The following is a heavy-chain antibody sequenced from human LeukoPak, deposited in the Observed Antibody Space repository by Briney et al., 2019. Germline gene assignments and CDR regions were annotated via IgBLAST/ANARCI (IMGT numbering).Heavy chain of an antibody. Sequence: GESLKISCRTSGYNFTSYWIGWVRQMPGKGLEWMGIIYPADSDTKYSPSFQGQVTISADKSISTAYLQWSSLKASDTAMYYCARHIGSGYDLGSDYWGQGTLVTVSS. CDR3: ARHIGSGYDLGSDY. CDR2: IYPADSDT. CDR1: GYNFTSYW. J-gene: IGHJ4*02. V-gene: IGHV5-51*01. D-gene: IGHD5-12*01.